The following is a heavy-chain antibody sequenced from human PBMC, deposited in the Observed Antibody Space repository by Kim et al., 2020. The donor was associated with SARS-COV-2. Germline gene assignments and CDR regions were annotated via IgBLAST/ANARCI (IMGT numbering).Heavy chain of an antibody. CDR1: RGSISKSRYY. D-gene: IGHD3-22*01. J-gene: IGHJ4*01. Sequence: SETLSLTCSVSRGSISKSRYYWGWIRQPPGKGLEWIGSIYYGGNTYYKPSLKGRVSISIDTPRNHFSLKLSSVTAADKAVYYCATFPGGYYSDSSGYYVDYWGQGTLVTVSS. CDR3: ATFPGGYYSDSSGYYVDY. V-gene: IGHV4-39*02. CDR2: IYYGGNT.